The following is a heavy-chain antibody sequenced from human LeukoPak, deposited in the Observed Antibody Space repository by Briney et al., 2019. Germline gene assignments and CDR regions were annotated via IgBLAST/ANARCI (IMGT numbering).Heavy chain of an antibody. V-gene: IGHV3-21*01. Sequence: PGGSLRLSCAASGFTFSSYSMTWVRQAPGKGLEWVSSISSSSSYIYYADSVKGRFTISRDNAKNSLYLQMNSLRAEDTAVYYCATTGLAEVAPGDYWGQGTLVTVSS. D-gene: IGHD5-12*01. CDR1: GFTFSSYS. CDR3: ATTGLAEVAPGDY. J-gene: IGHJ4*02. CDR2: ISSSSSYI.